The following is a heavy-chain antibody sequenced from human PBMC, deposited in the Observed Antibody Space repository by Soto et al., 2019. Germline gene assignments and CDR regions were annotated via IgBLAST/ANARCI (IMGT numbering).Heavy chain of an antibody. D-gene: IGHD2-2*02. CDR2: INPNSGGT. CDR1: GYTFTGYY. Sequence: AASVKVSCKASGYTFTGYYMHWVRQAPGQGLEWMGWINPNSGGTNYAQKFQGWVTMTRDTSISTAYMELSRLRSDDTAVYYCARGPYLAYCSSTSCYTTDNWFDPWGQGTLVTVSS. J-gene: IGHJ5*02. CDR3: ARGPYLAYCSSTSCYTTDNWFDP. V-gene: IGHV1-2*04.